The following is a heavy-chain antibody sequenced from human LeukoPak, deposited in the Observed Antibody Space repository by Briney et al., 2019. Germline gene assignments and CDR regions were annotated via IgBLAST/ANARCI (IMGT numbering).Heavy chain of an antibody. Sequence: PSETLSLTCTVSGGSISSYYWSWIRQPAGKGPEWIGHIYTSGSTNYNASLKSRVSMSVDTSKNQFSLKLSSVTAADTAVFYCARENSGSYREFDYWGQGTLVTVSS. D-gene: IGHD1-26*01. CDR2: IYTSGST. J-gene: IGHJ4*02. V-gene: IGHV4-4*07. CDR1: GGSISSYY. CDR3: ARENSGSYREFDY.